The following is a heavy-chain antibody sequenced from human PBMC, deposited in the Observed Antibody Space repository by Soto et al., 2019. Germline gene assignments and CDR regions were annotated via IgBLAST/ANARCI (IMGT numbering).Heavy chain of an antibody. J-gene: IGHJ5*02. CDR1: GFTFSSYS. CDR3: ARAXSYYDFWSGSIPPNWFDP. V-gene: IGHV3-21*01. D-gene: IGHD3-3*01. CDR2: ISSSSSYI. Sequence: PGGSLRLSCAASGFTFSSYSMNWVRQAPGKGLEWVSSISSSSSYIYYADSVKGRFTISRDNAKNSLYLQMNSLRAEDTAVYYCARAXSYYDFWSGSIPPNWFDPWGQGTLVTVSS.